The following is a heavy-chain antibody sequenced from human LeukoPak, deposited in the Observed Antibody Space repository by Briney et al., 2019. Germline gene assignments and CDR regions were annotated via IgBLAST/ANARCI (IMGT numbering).Heavy chain of an antibody. D-gene: IGHD4-17*01. CDR2: INPSSGAT. V-gene: IGHV1-2*02. J-gene: IGHJ5*02. Sequence: WASVKVSCKASGYTFTGYYMHWVRQSPGQGLEWMGWINPSSGATNYAQKFQGRVTMTRDTSISTAYMELSRLRSDDTAVYYCARAVGLFYGDYLGWFDPWGQGTLVTVSS. CDR3: ARAVGLFYGDYLGWFDP. CDR1: GYTFTGYY.